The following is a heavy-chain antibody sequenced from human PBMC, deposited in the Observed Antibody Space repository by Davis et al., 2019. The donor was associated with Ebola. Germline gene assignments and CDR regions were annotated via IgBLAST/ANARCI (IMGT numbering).Heavy chain of an antibody. J-gene: IGHJ3*02. V-gene: IGHV5-51*01. D-gene: IGHD2-8*02. CDR1: GYSFTSYW. CDR2: IYPGDSDT. Sequence: GESLKISCEGSGYSFTSYWIGWVRQMPGKGLEWMGMIYPGDSDTRYSPSFRGQVTISADKSIKTAFLQWSSLKASDTALYYCASLRRTITGMDDAFDIWGQGTMVTVSS. CDR3: ASLRRTITGMDDAFDI.